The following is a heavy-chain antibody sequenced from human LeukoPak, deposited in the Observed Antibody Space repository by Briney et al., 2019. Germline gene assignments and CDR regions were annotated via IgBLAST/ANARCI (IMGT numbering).Heavy chain of an antibody. D-gene: IGHD2-21*01. CDR1: GFTFSSYA. V-gene: IGHV3-23*01. Sequence: GGSLRLSCAASGFTFSSYAMSWVRQAPGKGLEWVSAISGSGGSTYYADSVKGRFTISRDNSKNTLYLQMNSLRAEDTAVYYCAKGPKYSQDYYYMDVWGKGTTVTVSS. CDR2: ISGSGGST. J-gene: IGHJ6*03. CDR3: AKGPKYSQDYYYMDV.